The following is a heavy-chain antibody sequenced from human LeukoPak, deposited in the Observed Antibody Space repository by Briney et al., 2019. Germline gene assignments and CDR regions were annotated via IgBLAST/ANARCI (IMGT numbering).Heavy chain of an antibody. V-gene: IGHV4-4*07. Sequence: SETRSLLCTVSGGSMSSYYWSWIRQPAGQGLEWIGRIYTSGSNNYNPSLKSRVTMSVDTSNNQFYLKLRSVTAADTAVCYCARAGYCSSTSCLAPNFDPWGQGTLVTDSP. CDR3: ARAGYCSSTSCLAPNFDP. CDR2: IYTSGSN. J-gene: IGHJ5*02. D-gene: IGHD2-2*01. CDR1: GGSMSSYY.